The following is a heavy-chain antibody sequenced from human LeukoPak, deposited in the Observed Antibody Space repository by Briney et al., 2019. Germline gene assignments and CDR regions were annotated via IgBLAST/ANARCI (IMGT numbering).Heavy chain of an antibody. CDR3: AKVNKQWLVFDY. CDR1: GVAISGYW. V-gene: IGHV3-23*01. D-gene: IGHD6-19*01. J-gene: IGHJ4*02. Sequence: GGSLRLSCAASGVAISGYWMSWVRQAPGKGLEWVSAISGSGGSTYYADSVKGRFTISRDNSKNTLYLQMNSLRAEDTAVYYCAKVNKQWLVFDYWGQGTLVTVSS. CDR2: ISGSGGST.